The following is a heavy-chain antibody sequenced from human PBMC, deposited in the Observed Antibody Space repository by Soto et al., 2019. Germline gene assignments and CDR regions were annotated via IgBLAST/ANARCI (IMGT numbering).Heavy chain of an antibody. CDR1: GGSISSGDYY. D-gene: IGHD3-22*01. CDR3: ARAFDDSSGYYGGLGY. V-gene: IGHV4-30-4*01. J-gene: IGHJ4*02. Sequence: QVQLQESGPGLVKPSQTLSLTCTVSGGSISSGDYYWSWIRQPPGQGLEWIGYIYYSGSTYYNPSLKNRITISVDTPKNQLSLKLSSVTAADTAVYYCARAFDDSSGYYGGLGYWGQGTLVTVSS. CDR2: IYYSGST.